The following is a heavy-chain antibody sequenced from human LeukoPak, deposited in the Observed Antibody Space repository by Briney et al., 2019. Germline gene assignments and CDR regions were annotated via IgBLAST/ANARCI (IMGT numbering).Heavy chain of an antibody. Sequence: GGSLRLSCAASGFTFSSDSMNWVRQAPGKGLVWVSRINSDDSVTTYADSVKGRFTISRDNAKNTLYLQMNSLRAEATAVYYCARVTAVAGTSVGVDAWGQGTLVTVS. CDR1: GFTFSSDS. D-gene: IGHD6-19*01. CDR3: ARVTAVAGTSVGVDA. CDR2: INSDDSVT. J-gene: IGHJ4*02. V-gene: IGHV3-74*01.